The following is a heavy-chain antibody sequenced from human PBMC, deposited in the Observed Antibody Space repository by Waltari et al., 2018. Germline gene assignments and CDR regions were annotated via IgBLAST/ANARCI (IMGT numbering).Heavy chain of an antibody. D-gene: IGHD3-9*01. CDR2: VYWDGSQ. V-gene: IGHV2-5*02. Sequence: QITLKESGPTLVKPTQTLTLTCAFSGFSFSTSGVGVGWIRQPPGKALEWLAFVYWDGSQRYNPSLKGRRTITKDTSEDQVVLTMTNMDPVDTATYFCAHRPSHYDIFSGYYNYFDYWGQGILVTVSS. J-gene: IGHJ4*02. CDR1: GFSFSTSGVG. CDR3: AHRPSHYDIFSGYYNYFDY.